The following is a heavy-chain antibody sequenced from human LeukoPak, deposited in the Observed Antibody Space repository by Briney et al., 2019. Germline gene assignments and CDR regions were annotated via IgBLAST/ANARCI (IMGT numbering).Heavy chain of an antibody. CDR1: GFTFSSYS. V-gene: IGHV3-48*01. J-gene: IGHJ4*02. CDR2: ISSSSTI. CDR3: ARSPTKRVPEDY. Sequence: GGSLRLSCAASGFTFSSYSMNWVRQAPGKGLEWVSYISSSSTIYYADSVKGRFTISRDNAKNSLYLQMNSLRAEDTAVYYCARSPTKRVPEDYWGQGTLVTVSS. D-gene: IGHD2-2*01.